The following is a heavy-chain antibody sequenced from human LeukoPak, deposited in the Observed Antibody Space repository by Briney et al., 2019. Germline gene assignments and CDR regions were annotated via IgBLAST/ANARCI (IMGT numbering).Heavy chain of an antibody. D-gene: IGHD5-18*01. CDR1: GGTFSSYA. CDR2: IIPILGIA. Sequence: SVKVSCKASGGTFSSYAISWVRQAPGQGLEWMGRIIPILGIANYAQKFQGRVTITADKSTSTAYMELSSLRSEDTAVYYCARVDTAMYFDYWGQGTLVTVST. J-gene: IGHJ4*02. V-gene: IGHV1-69*04. CDR3: ARVDTAMYFDY.